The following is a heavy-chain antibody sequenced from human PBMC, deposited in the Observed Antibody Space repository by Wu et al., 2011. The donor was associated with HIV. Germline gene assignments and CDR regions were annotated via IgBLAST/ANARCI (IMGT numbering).Heavy chain of an antibody. CDR2: MNPNSGDA. Sequence: QVQLVQSGAEVKKPGASVKVSCKPSGYTFSSYHINWVRQASGQGLEWMAWMNPNSGDAGYAQKFQGRVTMTRNTSISTAYMELSSLRSEDTAVYYCARVPSWPAAIDFYYIGRLGQRATVTVSS. D-gene: IGHD2-2*01. V-gene: IGHV1-8*02. CDR1: GYTFSSYH. CDR3: ARVPSWPAAIDFYYIGR. J-gene: IGHJ6*03.